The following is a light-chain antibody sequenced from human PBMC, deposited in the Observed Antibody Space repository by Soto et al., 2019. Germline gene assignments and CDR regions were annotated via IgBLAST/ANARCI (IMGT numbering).Light chain of an antibody. CDR2: EVN. J-gene: IGLJ1*01. CDR1: STDVGGYYY. V-gene: IGLV2-8*01. CDR3: TSYAGGNNV. Sequence: QSALTQHPSASGSPGQSVTISCTGTSTDVGGYYYVSWYQQHPGKGPKLMIYEVNKLPSGVPDRFSGTKSGNTASLTVSGLHPEDEADYNCTSYAGGNNVFGTGTKRTVL.